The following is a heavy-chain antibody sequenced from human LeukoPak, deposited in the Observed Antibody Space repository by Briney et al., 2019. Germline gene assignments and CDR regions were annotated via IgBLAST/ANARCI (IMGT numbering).Heavy chain of an antibody. Sequence: GGSLRLSCAASGFTFSSYGMHWVRQAPGKGLEWVAFIRYDGSNKYCADSVKGRFTISRDNSKNTLYLQMNSLRAEDTAVYYCAKSGPAADCFDYWGQGTLVTVSS. J-gene: IGHJ4*02. CDR1: GFTFSSYG. CDR2: IRYDGSNK. CDR3: AKSGPAADCFDY. D-gene: IGHD2-2*01. V-gene: IGHV3-30*02.